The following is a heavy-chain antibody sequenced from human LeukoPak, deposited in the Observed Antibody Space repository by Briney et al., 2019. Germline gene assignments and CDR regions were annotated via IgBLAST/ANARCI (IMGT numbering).Heavy chain of an antibody. CDR3: ARELTYYDFWSGYYND. V-gene: IGHV4-61*02. D-gene: IGHD3-3*01. Sequence: SETLSLTCTVSGGSISSGSYYWSWIRQPAGKGLEWIGRIYTSGSTNYNPSLKSRVTISVDTSKNQFSLKLSSVTAADTAVYYCARELTYYDFWSGYYNDWGQGTLVTVSS. CDR2: IYTSGST. J-gene: IGHJ4*02. CDR1: GGSISSGSYY.